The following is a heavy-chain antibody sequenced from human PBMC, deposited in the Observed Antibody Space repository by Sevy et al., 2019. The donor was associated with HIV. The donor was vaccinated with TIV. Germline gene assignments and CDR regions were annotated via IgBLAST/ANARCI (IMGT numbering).Heavy chain of an antibody. Sequence: GGSLRLFCTASGFTFGDYCMSWVRQAPGKGLGWVAFLKSDVYGGTVDHAASVRGRFVISRDDSKTIAYLQMNDLKTEDTGVYYCTRWNAAQSIFDYWGQGALVTVSS. CDR2: LKSDVYGGTV. D-gene: IGHD1-1*01. CDR3: TRWNAAQSIFDY. J-gene: IGHJ4*02. V-gene: IGHV3-49*04. CDR1: GFTFGDYC.